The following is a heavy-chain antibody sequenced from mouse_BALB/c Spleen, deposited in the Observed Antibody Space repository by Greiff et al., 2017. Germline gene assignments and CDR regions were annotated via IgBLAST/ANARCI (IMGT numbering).Heavy chain of an antibody. Sequence: QVQLQQPGAELVRPGASVKLSCKASGYTFTSYWINWVKQRPGQGLEWIGNIYPSDSYTNYNQKFKDKATLTVDKSSSTAYMQLSSPTSEDSAVYYSTRDHDGYYVLDNWGQGTTLTVSS. CDR3: TRDHDGYYVLDN. J-gene: IGHJ2*01. V-gene: IGHV1-69*02. CDR1: GYTFTSYW. D-gene: IGHD2-3*01. CDR2: IYPSDSYT.